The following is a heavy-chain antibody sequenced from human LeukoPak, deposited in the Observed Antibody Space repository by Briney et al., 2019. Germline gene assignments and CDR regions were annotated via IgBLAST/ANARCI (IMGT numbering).Heavy chain of an antibody. Sequence: GGSLRLSCAASGFTFSSYAMSWFRQAPGKGLEWVSAISGSGGSTYYADSVKGRFTISRDNSKNTLYLQMDSLRAEDTAVYYCAKRGSSGYSGYDHGGGYWGQGTLVTVSS. CDR1: GFTFSSYA. CDR3: AKRGSSGYSGYDHGGGY. CDR2: ISGSGGST. V-gene: IGHV3-23*01. J-gene: IGHJ4*02. D-gene: IGHD5-12*01.